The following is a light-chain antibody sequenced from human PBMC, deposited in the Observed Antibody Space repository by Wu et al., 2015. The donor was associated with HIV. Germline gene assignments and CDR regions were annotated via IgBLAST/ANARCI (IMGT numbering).Light chain of an antibody. J-gene: IGKJ4*01. V-gene: IGKV1-9*01. CDR1: QDISSY. CDR2: TAT. Sequence: IQLTQSPSSLSASIGDKVTITCRASQDISSYLAWYQQKPGEAPKLLIYTATTLQSGVSSRFSGSGSGTDFALIISNLQPEDFATYYCQHLNKFPITFGGGTKLEIK. CDR3: QHLNKFPIT.